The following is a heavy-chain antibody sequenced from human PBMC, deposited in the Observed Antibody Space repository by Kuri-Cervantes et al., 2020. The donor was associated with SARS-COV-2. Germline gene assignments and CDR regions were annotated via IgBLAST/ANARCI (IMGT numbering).Heavy chain of an antibody. J-gene: IGHJ4*02. D-gene: IGHD4-23*01. CDR2: IYHSGST. CDR3: ARQITVVTYQYFDY. Sequence: ESLKISCAVSGYSISSGYYWGWIRQPPGKGLEWIGSIYHSGSTYYNPSLKSRVTISVDTSKNQFSLKLSSVTAADTAVYYCARQITVVTYQYFDYWGQGTLVTVSS. V-gene: IGHV4-38-2*01. CDR1: GYSISSGYY.